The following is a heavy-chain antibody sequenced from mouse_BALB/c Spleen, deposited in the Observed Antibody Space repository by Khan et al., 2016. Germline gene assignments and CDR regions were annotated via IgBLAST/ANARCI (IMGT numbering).Heavy chain of an antibody. D-gene: IGHD1-1*02. CDR3: GRENYSWFAD. J-gene: IGHJ3*01. Sequence: EVQLQESGPGLVKPSQSLSLTCTVTGYSITSDYAWNWIRQFPGNKLVWLGNISYSGDTHYNPSLTSRISITRDTSKKQFFLQLNSVTAEDTARYYCGRENYSWFADWGQGTLVTVSA. CDR1: GYSITSDYA. CDR2: ISYSGDT. V-gene: IGHV3-2*02.